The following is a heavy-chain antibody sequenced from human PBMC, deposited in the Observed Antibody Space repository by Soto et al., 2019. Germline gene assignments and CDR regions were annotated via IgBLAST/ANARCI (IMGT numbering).Heavy chain of an antibody. D-gene: IGHD3-10*01. CDR3: ARGPMVGGYSAHGAFDI. Sequence: GGSLRLSCAASGFTFSSYAMHWVRQAPGKGLERVAVISYDGSNKYYADSVKGRFTISRDNSKNTLYLQMNSLRAEDTAVYYCARGPMVGGYSAHGAFDIWGQGTMVTVSS. V-gene: IGHV3-30-3*01. CDR2: ISYDGSNK. CDR1: GFTFSSYA. J-gene: IGHJ3*02.